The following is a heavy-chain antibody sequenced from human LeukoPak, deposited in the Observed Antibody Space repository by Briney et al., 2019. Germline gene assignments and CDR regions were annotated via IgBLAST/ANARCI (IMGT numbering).Heavy chain of an antibody. CDR1: GYTFTGYY. CDR2: ISAYNGNT. V-gene: IGHV1-18*04. CDR3: ARDRRDYYGSGSYSY. D-gene: IGHD3-10*01. Sequence: ASVKVSCKASGYTFTGYYMHWVRQAPGQGLEWMGWISAYNGNTNYAQKLQGRVTMTTDTSTSTAYMELRSLRSDDTAVYYCARDRRDYYGSGSYSYWGQGTLVTVSS. J-gene: IGHJ4*02.